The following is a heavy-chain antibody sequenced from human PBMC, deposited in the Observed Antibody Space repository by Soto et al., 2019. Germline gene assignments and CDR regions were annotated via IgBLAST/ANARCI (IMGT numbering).Heavy chain of an antibody. CDR2: IWYDGSNK. V-gene: IGHV3-33*01. CDR1: GFTFSSYG. J-gene: IGHJ6*02. D-gene: IGHD3-22*01. CDR3: ARGDSSGYYYVYGMDV. Sequence: QVQLVESGGGVVQPGRSLRLSCAASGFTFSSYGMHWVRQAPGKALEWVAVIWYDGSNKYYADSVKGRFTISRDNSKNTLYLQMNSLRAEDTAVYYCARGDSSGYYYVYGMDVWGQGTTVTVSS.